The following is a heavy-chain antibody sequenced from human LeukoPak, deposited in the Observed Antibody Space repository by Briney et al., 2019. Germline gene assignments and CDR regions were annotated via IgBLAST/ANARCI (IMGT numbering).Heavy chain of an antibody. D-gene: IGHD3-9*01. CDR2: ISSSSSYI. CDR1: GLTFSSYS. Sequence: GGSLRLSCAAPGLTFSSYSMNWVRQAPGKGLEWVSSISSSSSYIYYADSVKGRFTISRDNAKNSLYLQMNSLRAEDTAVYYCARQYYDILTGYYKPGDYFDYWGQGTLVTVSS. V-gene: IGHV3-21*01. J-gene: IGHJ4*02. CDR3: ARQYYDILTGYYKPGDYFDY.